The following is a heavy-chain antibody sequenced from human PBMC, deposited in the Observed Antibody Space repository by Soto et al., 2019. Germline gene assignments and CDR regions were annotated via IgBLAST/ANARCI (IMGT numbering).Heavy chain of an antibody. CDR3: AKGLSRCSSTSCYDNY. D-gene: IGHD2-2*01. CDR1: GFTFSSYA. Sequence: PGGSLRLSCAASGFTFSSYAMTWVRQAPGKGLEWVSCISDSGGSTYYADSVKGRFTISRDNSKNTLYLQMNSLRAEDTAVYYCAKGLSRCSSTSCYDNYWGQGTLVTVSS. V-gene: IGHV3-23*01. J-gene: IGHJ4*02. CDR2: ISDSGGST.